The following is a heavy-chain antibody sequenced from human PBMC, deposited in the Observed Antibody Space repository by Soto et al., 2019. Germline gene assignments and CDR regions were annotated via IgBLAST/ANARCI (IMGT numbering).Heavy chain of an antibody. V-gene: IGHV3-30*18. J-gene: IGHJ6*03. Sequence: QVQLVESGGGVVQPGRSLRLSCAASGFTFSSYGMHWVRQAPGKGLEWVAVISDDGSNKYYADSVKGRFTISRDNSKNTLYLQMNSLRAEDTAVYYCAKGRQSYYYYYYMDVWGKGTTVTVSS. CDR3: AKGRQSYYYYYYMDV. CDR1: GFTFSSYG. CDR2: ISDDGSNK.